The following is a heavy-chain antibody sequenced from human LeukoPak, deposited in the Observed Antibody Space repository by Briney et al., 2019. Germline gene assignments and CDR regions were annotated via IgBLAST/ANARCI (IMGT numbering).Heavy chain of an antibody. CDR3: ARGCLVLY. J-gene: IGHJ4*02. Sequence: SETLSLTCAVYGGSFSGYYWSWIRQPPGNGLEWIGEINHSVSTNKNPSLKSRVTISVDTSKNQFSLKLSSATAADTAVYYCARGCLVLYWGQGTLVTVSS. D-gene: IGHD6-19*01. CDR2: INHSVST. CDR1: GGSFSGYY. V-gene: IGHV4-34*01.